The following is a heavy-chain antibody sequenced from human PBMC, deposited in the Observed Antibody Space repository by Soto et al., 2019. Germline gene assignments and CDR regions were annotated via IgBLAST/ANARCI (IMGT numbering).Heavy chain of an antibody. V-gene: IGHV1-58*02. CDR3: ARGNRDSSRTFDY. D-gene: IGHD6-13*01. CDR2: IVVGSGNT. J-gene: IGHJ4*02. Sequence: SVKVSCKASGFTFTSSAMQWVRQARGQRLEWIGWIVVGSGNTNYAQKFQERVTITRDMSTSTAYMELRSLRSDDTAVYYCARGNRDSSRTFDYWGQGTLVTVSS. CDR1: GFTFTSSA.